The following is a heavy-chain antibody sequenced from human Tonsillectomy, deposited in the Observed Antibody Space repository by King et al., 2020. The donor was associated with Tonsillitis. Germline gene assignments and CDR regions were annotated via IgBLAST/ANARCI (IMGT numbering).Heavy chain of an antibody. CDR1: GGSFSSYA. CDR3: AKDLPDSIDRNPTPPYLADGMDV. D-gene: IGHD2-15*01. Sequence: QLVQSGAEVKKPGSSVKVSCKASGGSFSSYAISWVRQAPGQGLEWMGGIIPIFGTANYAQKFQGTVTITADESTSTVYMELSSLRSEDTAVYYCAKDLPDSIDRNPTPPYLADGMDVWGQGTTVIVSS. CDR2: IIPIFGTA. V-gene: IGHV1-69*01. J-gene: IGHJ6*02.